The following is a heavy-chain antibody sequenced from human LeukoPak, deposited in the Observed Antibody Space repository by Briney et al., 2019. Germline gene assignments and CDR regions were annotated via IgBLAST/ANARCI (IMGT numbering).Heavy chain of an antibody. D-gene: IGHD6-13*01. CDR3: ARRQVTGEGIS. CDR1: GYTFTSYA. V-gene: IGHV1-3*01. Sequence: ASVKVSCKASGYTFTSYAMHWVRQAPGQRLEWMGWINAGNGNTKYSQKLQGRVTMTTDTSTSTAYMELRSLRSDDTAVYYCARRQVTGEGISWGQGTLVTVSS. CDR2: INAGNGNT. J-gene: IGHJ5*02.